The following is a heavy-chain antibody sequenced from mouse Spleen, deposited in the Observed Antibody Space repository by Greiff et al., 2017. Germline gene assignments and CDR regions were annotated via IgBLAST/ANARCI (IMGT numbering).Heavy chain of an antibody. V-gene: IGHV1-22*01. CDR1: GYTFTDYN. Sequence: EVKLMESGPELVKPGASVKMSCKASGYTFTDYNMHWVKQSHGKSLEWIGYINPNNGGTSYNQKFKGKATLTVNKSSSTAYMELRSLTSEDSAVYYCARTYWYAMDYWGQGTSVTVSS. D-gene: IGHD2-10*01. J-gene: IGHJ4*01. CDR3: ARTYWYAMDY. CDR2: INPNNGGT.